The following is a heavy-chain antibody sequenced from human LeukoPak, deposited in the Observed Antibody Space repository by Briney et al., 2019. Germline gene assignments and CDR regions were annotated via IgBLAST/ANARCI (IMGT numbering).Heavy chain of an antibody. CDR1: GFTVTNAW. J-gene: IGHJ4*02. CDR2: IKSKTDGGTT. D-gene: IGHD6-13*01. V-gene: IGHV3-15*01. CDR3: TTETGYSTSWYAYYFDY. Sequence: SGGSLRLSCVASGFTVTNAWMSRVRQAPGKGLEWVGRIKSKTDGGTTDYATPVKGRFTISRDDSRNTLYLEMNSLKTEDTAVYYCTTETGYSTSWYAYYFDYWGQGTLVTVSS.